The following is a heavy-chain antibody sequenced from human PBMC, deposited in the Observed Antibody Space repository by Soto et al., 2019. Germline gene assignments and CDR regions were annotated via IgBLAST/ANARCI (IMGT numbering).Heavy chain of an antibody. J-gene: IGHJ5*02. CDR2: IYWDDDK. D-gene: IGHD2-15*01. V-gene: IGHV2-5*02. Sequence: QITLKESGPTLVKPTQTLTLTCTFSGFSLSTSGVGVGWIRQPPGKALEWLALIYWDDDKRYSPSLKSRLTIXXXXXKXXXXXXXXXXXXXXXXXXXXXXXXAXCXXGXCYSIWFDPWGQGTLVTVSS. CDR3: XXXXAXCXXGXCYSIWFDP. CDR1: GFSLSTSGVG.